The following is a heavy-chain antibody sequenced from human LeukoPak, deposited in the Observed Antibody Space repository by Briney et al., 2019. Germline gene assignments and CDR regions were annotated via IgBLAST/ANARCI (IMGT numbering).Heavy chain of an antibody. D-gene: IGHD3/OR15-3a*01. Sequence: GGSLRLSCAASGFTFRSYGIHWVRQAPGKGLEWVAMISFDGTNKHYADSVKGRFTISRDNSKDTLSLEMNNLRPEDTAVYYCARDLNLGTSDSHWGQGTLVTVSS. J-gene: IGHJ4*02. CDR3: ARDLNLGTSDSH. CDR2: ISFDGTNK. CDR1: GFTFRSYG. V-gene: IGHV3-30*03.